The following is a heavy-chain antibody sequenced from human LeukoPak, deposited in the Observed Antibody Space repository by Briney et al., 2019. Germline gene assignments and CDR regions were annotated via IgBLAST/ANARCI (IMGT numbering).Heavy chain of an antibody. J-gene: IGHJ5*02. CDR2: IYYSGTF. D-gene: IGHD4-11*01. CDR1: GGSITGHY. V-gene: IGHV4-59*11. Sequence: SETPSLTCTVSGGSITGHYWNWIRQPPGKGLEWIGYIYYSGTFKYNPSLKSRVTISVDTSKSQFSLKLSSVTAANTAVYYCARGEDYKSSRFDPWGQGTLVTVSS. CDR3: ARGEDYKSSRFDP.